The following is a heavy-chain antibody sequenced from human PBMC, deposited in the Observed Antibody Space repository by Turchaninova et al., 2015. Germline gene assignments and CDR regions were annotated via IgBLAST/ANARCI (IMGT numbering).Heavy chain of an antibody. CDR2: IFSNEEK. CDR3: ARGTCSGGSCYSPDSFDI. V-gene: IGHV2-26*01. D-gene: IGHD2-15*01. J-gene: IGHJ3*02. CDR1: GFSLSNVRMG. Sequence: QVTLKESGPVLVKPTETLTLTCTVSGFSLSNVRMGVSWIRQPPGKALAWLAHIFSNEEKSYSRSLYSRFTISKDTCKSQVVLTMPNMDPVVTATYYCARGTCSGGSCYSPDSFDIWGQGTMVTVSS.